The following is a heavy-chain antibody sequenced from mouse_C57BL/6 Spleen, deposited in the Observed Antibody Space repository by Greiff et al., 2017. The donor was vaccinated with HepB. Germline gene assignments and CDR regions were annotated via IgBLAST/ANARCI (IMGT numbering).Heavy chain of an antibody. CDR2: IDPSDSYT. J-gene: IGHJ1*03. CDR3: ARRTFYGRSPPCV. D-gene: IGHD1-1*01. V-gene: IGHV1-59*01. CDR1: GYTFTSYW. Sequence: QVQLQQPGAELVRPGTSVKLSCKASGYTFTSYWMHWVKQRPGQGLEWIGVIDPSDSYTNYNQKFKGKATLTVDTSASTAYMQLSSLTSEDSAVYYCARRTFYGRSPPCVWGTGTTVTVSS.